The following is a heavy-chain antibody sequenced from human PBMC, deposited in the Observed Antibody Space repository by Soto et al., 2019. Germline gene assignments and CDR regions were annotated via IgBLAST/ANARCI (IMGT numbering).Heavy chain of an antibody. Sequence: PGESLKISCQGSGYSFTNYWIGWLLQMPGKGLDCMGSIWPGDSETRYNPSFQGQVTISADKSISTAYLQWISLKASDTAMYYCAIGGDWYLSELWAQGTMVTVSS. CDR1: GYSFTNYW. CDR2: IWPGDSET. CDR3: AIGGDWYLSEL. V-gene: IGHV5-51*01. D-gene: IGHD2-21*02. J-gene: IGHJ3*01.